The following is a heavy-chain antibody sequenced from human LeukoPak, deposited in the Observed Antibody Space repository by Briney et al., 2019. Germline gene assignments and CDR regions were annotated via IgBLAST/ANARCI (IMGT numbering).Heavy chain of an antibody. CDR3: ARDLRRGGYNWGCDH. D-gene: IGHD5-24*01. CDR2: ITSSGGDT. Sequence: ASVKVSCTASGYTFTNYYMHWVRQAPGQGLEWVGMITSSGGDTTYAQKFKGRVTMTRDTSTRTVYMEVSSLTSEDTAVYYCARDLRRGGYNWGCDHWGQGTLVTVSS. CDR1: GYTFTNYY. V-gene: IGHV1-46*01. J-gene: IGHJ4*02.